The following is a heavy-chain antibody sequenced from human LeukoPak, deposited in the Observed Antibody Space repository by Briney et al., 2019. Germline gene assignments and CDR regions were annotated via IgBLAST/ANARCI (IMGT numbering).Heavy chain of an antibody. Sequence: SETLSLTCTVSNASIISRSYYWGWIRQPPGKGLDWVGSIYHSGSTHYNPSLKSRVTISRDTSTNQCSLKLTSVTAADTAVYYCARDGGSSGYYYGYYFDYWGQGTLVTVSS. CDR2: IYHSGST. J-gene: IGHJ4*02. V-gene: IGHV4-39*07. CDR3: ARDGGSSGYYYGYYFDY. D-gene: IGHD3-22*01. CDR1: NASIISRSYY.